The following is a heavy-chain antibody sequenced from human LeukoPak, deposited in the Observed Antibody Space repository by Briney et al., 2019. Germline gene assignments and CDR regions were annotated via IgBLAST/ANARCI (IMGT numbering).Heavy chain of an antibody. J-gene: IGHJ4*02. CDR2: IYYSGST. V-gene: IGHV4-31*03. Sequence: SQTLSLTCTVSGGSISSGGYYWSWIRQHPGKGLEWIGHIYYSGSTYYNPSLKSRVTISVDTSKNQFSLKLSSVTAADTAVYYCARRQYYYDSSGIDYWGQGTLVTVSS. D-gene: IGHD3-22*01. CDR1: GGSISSGGYY. CDR3: ARRQYYYDSSGIDY.